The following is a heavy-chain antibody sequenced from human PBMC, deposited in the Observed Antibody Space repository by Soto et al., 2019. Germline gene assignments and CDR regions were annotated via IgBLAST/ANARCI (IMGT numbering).Heavy chain of an antibody. CDR2: MNTNSGNT. CDR3: ERDRAGKGSSAGIDV. J-gene: IGHJ6*02. Sequence: QVQLVQSGAEVKKPGASVKVSCKDSGYTFTSYDINWVRQATGQGLEWMGWMNTNSGNTGYAQKFQGRVTMTRNTSISTAYMELSSLRSEDTAVYYCERDRAGKGSSAGIDVGGQGTTVTFS. CDR1: GYTFTSYD. V-gene: IGHV1-8*01. D-gene: IGHD6-6*01.